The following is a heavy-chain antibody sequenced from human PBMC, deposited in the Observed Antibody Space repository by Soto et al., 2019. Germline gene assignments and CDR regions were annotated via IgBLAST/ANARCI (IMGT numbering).Heavy chain of an antibody. J-gene: IGHJ5*02. CDR3: ARAPDVGSYGHGSFDP. CDR1: GGSISSGDYY. CDR2: IYYSGST. V-gene: IGHV4-30-4*01. Sequence: SETLSLTCTISGGSISSGDYYWSWIRQPPGKGLEWIGYIYYSGSTYYNPSLKSRVTISVDTSKNQFSLKLSSVTAADTAVYYCARAPDVGSYGHGSFDPWGQGTLVTVSS. D-gene: IGHD5-18*01.